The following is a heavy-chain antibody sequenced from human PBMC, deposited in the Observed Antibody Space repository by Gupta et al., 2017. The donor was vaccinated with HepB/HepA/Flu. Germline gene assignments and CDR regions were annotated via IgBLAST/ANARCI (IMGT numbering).Heavy chain of an antibody. CDR2: IWYDGSNK. Sequence: QVQLVESGGGVVQPGRSLRLSCAASGFTFSSYGMHWVRQAPGKGLEWVAVIWYDGSNKYYADSVKGRFTISRDNSKNTLYLQMNSLRAEDTAVYYCARDRRWLQLLYYYYGMDVWGQGTTVTVSS. V-gene: IGHV3-33*01. D-gene: IGHD5-24*01. CDR1: GFTFSSYG. CDR3: ARDRRWLQLLYYYYGMDV. J-gene: IGHJ6*02.